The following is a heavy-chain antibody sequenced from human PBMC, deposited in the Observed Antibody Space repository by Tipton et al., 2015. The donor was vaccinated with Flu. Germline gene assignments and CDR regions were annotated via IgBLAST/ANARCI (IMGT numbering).Heavy chain of an antibody. Sequence: TLSLTCTVSGGSISGYYWTWIRQPPGKGLEWIGYIYYSGSTNYNPSLKSRVTISVDTSKNQFSLKLSSVTAADTGVYFCAREGKWYALDSWGQGTLVTVSS. V-gene: IGHV4-59*12. J-gene: IGHJ4*02. CDR1: GGSISGYY. CDR2: IYYSGST. CDR3: AREGKWYALDS. D-gene: IGHD2-15*01.